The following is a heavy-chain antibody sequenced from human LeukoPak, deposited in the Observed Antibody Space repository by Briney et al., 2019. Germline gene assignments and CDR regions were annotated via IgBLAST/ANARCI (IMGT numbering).Heavy chain of an antibody. CDR3: ARDPADVGPDDAFDI. D-gene: IGHD1-26*01. CDR1: AGSFSGYY. J-gene: IGHJ3*02. V-gene: IGHV4-34*01. CDR2: INHSGST. Sequence: SETLSLTCGVYAGSFSGYYWSWIRQPPGKGLEWIGEINHSGSTNYNPSLKSRVTISVDTSKNQFSLKLSSVTAADTAVYYCARDPADVGPDDAFDIWGQGTMVTVSS.